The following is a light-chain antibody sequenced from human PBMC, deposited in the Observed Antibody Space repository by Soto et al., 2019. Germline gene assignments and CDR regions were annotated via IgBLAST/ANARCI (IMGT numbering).Light chain of an antibody. CDR3: QQRSKWPLT. V-gene: IGKV3-11*01. Sequence: EIVLTQSPATLSLSPGERATLSCRASQSVSSYLAWYQQKPGQAPRLLIYDASNRATGIPARFSGSGSGTDFGLTISSLEPEDFAVYYCQQRSKWPLTFGGGTKVEIK. CDR2: DAS. J-gene: IGKJ4*01. CDR1: QSVSSY.